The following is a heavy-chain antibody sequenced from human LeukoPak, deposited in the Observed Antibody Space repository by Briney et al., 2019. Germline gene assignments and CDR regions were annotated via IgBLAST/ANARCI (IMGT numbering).Heavy chain of an antibody. D-gene: IGHD2-2*01. CDR2: INPNSGGT. V-gene: IGHV1-2*02. Sequence: ASVMVSCRASGYTFTGYYMHWVRQAPGQGLEWMGWINPNSGGTNYAQKFQGRVTMTRDTSISTAYMELSRLRSDDTAVYYCARLGSTSGGVDAFDIWGQGTMVTVSS. CDR3: ARLGSTSGGVDAFDI. J-gene: IGHJ3*02. CDR1: GYTFTGYY.